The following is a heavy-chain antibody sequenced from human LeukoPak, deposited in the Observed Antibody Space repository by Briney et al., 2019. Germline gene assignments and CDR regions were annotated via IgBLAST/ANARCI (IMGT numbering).Heavy chain of an antibody. CDR2: IYSTGGK. J-gene: IGHJ4*02. V-gene: IGHV3-66*01. CDR3: ARGSDGWFAFDY. CDR1: ECTVSSNY. D-gene: IGHD6-19*01. Sequence: GGSLRLSCAASECTVSSNYMSWVRQAPGKGLEWVSIIYSTGGKYYADSVKGRFTTSRDNSKHTLYLQMNSLRADDTAVYYCARGSDGWFAFDYWGQGILVTVSS.